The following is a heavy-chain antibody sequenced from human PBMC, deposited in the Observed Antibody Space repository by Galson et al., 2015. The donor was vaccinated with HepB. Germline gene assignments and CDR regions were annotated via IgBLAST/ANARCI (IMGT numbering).Heavy chain of an antibody. V-gene: IGHV1-69*13. J-gene: IGHJ3*02. D-gene: IGHD6-13*01. CDR2: IIPIFGTA. CDR3: ARAVLGYSRSADAFDI. Sequence: SVKVSCKASGGTFSSYAISWVRQAPGQGLEWMGGIIPIFGTANYAQKFQGRVTITADESTSTAYMELSSLRSEDTAVYYCARAVLGYSRSADAFDIGGQGTMGSVSS. CDR1: GGTFSSYA.